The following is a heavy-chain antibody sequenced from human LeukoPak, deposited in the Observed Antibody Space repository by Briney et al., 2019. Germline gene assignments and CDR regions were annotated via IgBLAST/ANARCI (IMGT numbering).Heavy chain of an antibody. Sequence: GGSLRLSCAASGFTFRNYAMSWVRQAPGKGLEWVSAISGSGDSTYYADSVKGRFTISRDNSKNTLYLQMSSLRADDTAMYYCAKGPMIAQYFHHWGQGTLVTVSS. J-gene: IGHJ1*01. CDR2: ISGSGDST. V-gene: IGHV3-23*01. CDR1: GFTFRNYA. CDR3: AKGPMIAQYFHH. D-gene: IGHD3-22*01.